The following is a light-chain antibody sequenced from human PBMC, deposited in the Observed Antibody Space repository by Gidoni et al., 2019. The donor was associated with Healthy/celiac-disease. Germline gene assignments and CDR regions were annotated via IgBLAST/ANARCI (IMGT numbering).Light chain of an antibody. J-gene: IGKJ1*01. CDR1: QSISSY. Sequence: DIQMTQSPSSLSASVGDRVTITCRASQSISSYLNWYQQKPGKAPKLLIYAASSLQSGVPSRFSGSGSGTDFTLTISSLQPEDFATYYCQQSYSTPGLFGQXTKVEIK. V-gene: IGKV1-39*01. CDR3: QQSYSTPGL. CDR2: AAS.